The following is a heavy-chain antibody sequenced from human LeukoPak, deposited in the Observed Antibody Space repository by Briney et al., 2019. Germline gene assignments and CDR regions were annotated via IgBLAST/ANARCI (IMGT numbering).Heavy chain of an antibody. J-gene: IGHJ4*02. V-gene: IGHV3-30*01. D-gene: IGHD6-13*01. CDR3: ATQQLVMVDY. CDR2: ISYDGSNK. Sequence: RSLRLSCAASGFTFSSYAMHWVRQAPGKGLEWVAVISYDGSNKYYADSVKGRFTISRDNSKNTLYLQMNSLRAEDTAVYYCATQQLVMVDYWGQGTLVTVSS. CDR1: GFTFSSYA.